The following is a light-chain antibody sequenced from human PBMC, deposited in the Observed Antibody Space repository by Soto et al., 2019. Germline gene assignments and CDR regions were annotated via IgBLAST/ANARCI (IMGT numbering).Light chain of an antibody. CDR3: QQYYSYPSYT. CDR2: AAS. J-gene: IGKJ2*01. V-gene: IGKV1-8*01. CDR1: QGISSY. Sequence: AIRMTQSPSSLSASTGDRVTITCRASQGISSYLAWYQQKPGKAPKLLIYAASTLQSGVPSRFSGSGAGTDVTLTISCLQSEDFATYYCQQYYSYPSYTFGQGTKLEIK.